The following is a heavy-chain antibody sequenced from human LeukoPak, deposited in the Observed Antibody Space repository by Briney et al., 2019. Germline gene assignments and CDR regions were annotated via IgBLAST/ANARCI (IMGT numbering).Heavy chain of an antibody. CDR1: GYTFSGYY. CDR3: AREPDLDHPDYDFSGSLDY. V-gene: IGHV1-2*02. J-gene: IGHJ4*02. Sequence: GASVKVSCKASGYTFSGYYMNWVRQAPGQGLEWMGWINPNSGGTNYGQKFQGRVTMTRDTSISTAYMELSRLRSDDTAVYYCAREPDLDHPDYDFSGSLDYWGQGTLVTVSS. CDR2: INPNSGGT. D-gene: IGHD3/OR15-3a*01.